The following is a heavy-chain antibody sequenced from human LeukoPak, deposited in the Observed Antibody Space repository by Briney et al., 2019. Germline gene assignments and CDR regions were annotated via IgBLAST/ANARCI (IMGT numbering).Heavy chain of an antibody. CDR1: GYSFPTYW. J-gene: IGHJ4*02. V-gene: IGHV5-51*01. CDR2: IYPGDSDT. D-gene: IGHD3-22*01. Sequence: RGESLKISCEGSGYSFPTYWIGWVRQMPGKGLEWMGIIYPGDSDTTYSPSFQGQVTISADKSISTAYLQWSSLKASDTAMYYCARRHYDISGYFFDYWGQGTLVTVSS. CDR3: ARRHYDISGYFFDY.